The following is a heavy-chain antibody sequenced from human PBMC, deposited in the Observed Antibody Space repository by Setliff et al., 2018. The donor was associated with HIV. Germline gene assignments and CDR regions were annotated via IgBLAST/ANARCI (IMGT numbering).Heavy chain of an antibody. V-gene: IGHV1-18*01. J-gene: IGHJ6*03. CDR3: ARIGPDYDILTGYRDYYYMDV. CDR2: ISAYNGNT. CDR1: GYTFTSYG. Sequence: ASVKVSCKASGYTFTSYGISWVRQAPGQGLEWMGWISAYNGNTHYAQRLQGRVTMTTDTSTRTAYMELRSLRSDDTAVYYCARIGPDYDILTGYRDYYYMDVWGKGTTVTVSS. D-gene: IGHD3-9*01.